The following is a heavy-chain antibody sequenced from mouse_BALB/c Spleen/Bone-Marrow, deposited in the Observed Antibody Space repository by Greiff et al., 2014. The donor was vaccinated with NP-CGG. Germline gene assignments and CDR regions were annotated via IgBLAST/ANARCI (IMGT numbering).Heavy chain of an antibody. CDR2: IYPGDGST. CDR3: AIYYDYSWYFDV. Sequence: QVQLQQSGPELVKPGASVKMSCKASGYTFTSYYIHWVKQRPGQGPEWIGWIYPGDGSTKYNEKFKGKTTLTADKSSSTAYMLLSXXXXEDSAIYFCAIYYDYSWYFDVWGAGTTVTVSS. V-gene: IGHV1S56*01. CDR1: GYTFTSYY. D-gene: IGHD2-4*01. J-gene: IGHJ1*01.